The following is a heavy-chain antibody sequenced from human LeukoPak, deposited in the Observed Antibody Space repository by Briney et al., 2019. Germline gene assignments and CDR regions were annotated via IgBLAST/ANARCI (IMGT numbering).Heavy chain of an antibody. D-gene: IGHD2-15*01. CDR2: ITHSGST. V-gene: IGHV4-34*01. Sequence: KPSETLSLTCAVYGGSFSGYYWSWIRQPPGKGLEWVGEITHSGSTNYNPSLKSRVTISVDTSKNQFSLNLTSVTAADTAMYYCARTYSRFYYYYMDVWGKGTTVTVSS. J-gene: IGHJ6*03. CDR1: GGSFSGYY. CDR3: ARTYSRFYYYYMDV.